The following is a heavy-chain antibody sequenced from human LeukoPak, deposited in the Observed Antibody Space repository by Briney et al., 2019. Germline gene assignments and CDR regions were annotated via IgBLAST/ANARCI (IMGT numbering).Heavy chain of an antibody. Sequence: LSLTCAVYGGSLNGHYWSWIRQHPGKGLEWVSGISWNSGSIGYADSVKGRFTISRDNAKNSLYLQMNSLRAEDTALYYCAKEGRSVALDYWGQGTLVTVSS. CDR2: ISWNSGSI. CDR1: GGSLNGHY. D-gene: IGHD4-23*01. V-gene: IGHV3-9*01. CDR3: AKEGRSVALDY. J-gene: IGHJ4*02.